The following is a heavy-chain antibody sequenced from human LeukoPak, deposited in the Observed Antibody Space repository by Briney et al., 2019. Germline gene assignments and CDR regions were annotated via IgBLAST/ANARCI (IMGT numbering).Heavy chain of an antibody. J-gene: IGHJ4*02. V-gene: IGHV3-11*01. CDR2: ISSSGSTI. CDR3: ARANCSSISCPPDY. D-gene: IGHD2-2*01. CDR1: GFTFSDYY. Sequence: PGGSLRLSCAASGFTFSDYYMSWIRQAPGKGLEWVSYISSSGSTIYYADSAKGRFTISRDNAKNSLYLQMNSLRAEDTAVYYCARANCSSISCPPDYWGQGTLVTVSS.